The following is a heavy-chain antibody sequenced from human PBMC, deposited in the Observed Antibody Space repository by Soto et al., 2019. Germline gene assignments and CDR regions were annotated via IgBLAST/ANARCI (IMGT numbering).Heavy chain of an antibody. V-gene: IGHV3-23*01. CDR3: AKRNGDYGYDY. D-gene: IGHD4-17*01. CDR1: GFTFSSYV. J-gene: IGHJ4*02. CDR2: ISGSGDYT. Sequence: GGSLRLSCAASGFTFSSYVMSWVRRAPGKGLEWVSEISGSGDYTYYADSVKGRFTVSRDNSKNTLYLQMNSLRAEDTAVYYCAKRNGDYGYDYWGQGTLVTVSS.